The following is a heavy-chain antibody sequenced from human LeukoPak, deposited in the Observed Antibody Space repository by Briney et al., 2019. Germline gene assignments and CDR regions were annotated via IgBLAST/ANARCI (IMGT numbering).Heavy chain of an antibody. CDR3: AKSSPPWH. Sequence: GGSLRLSCTASGFTFSSYAMHWVRQAPGKGLEWVAVISSDGSNKYYADSMKGRFTISRDNSKNTLYLQMNSLRAEDTAIYYCAKSSPPWHWGQGTLVTVSS. CDR1: GFTFSSYA. CDR2: ISSDGSNK. V-gene: IGHV3-30*04. J-gene: IGHJ4*02.